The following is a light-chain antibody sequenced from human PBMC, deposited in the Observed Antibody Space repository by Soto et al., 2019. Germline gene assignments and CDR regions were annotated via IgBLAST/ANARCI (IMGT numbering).Light chain of an antibody. CDR3: CSYTTSNTRQIV. Sequence: QSVLTQPASVSWSPGQSITISCTGTSSDVGSYNYVSWYQQHPGKAPKFMIYDVSNRPSGVSNRFSGSKSGNTASLTISGLQAEDEADYYCCSYTTSNTRQIVFGT. J-gene: IGLJ1*01. CDR1: SSDVGSYNY. CDR2: DVS. V-gene: IGLV2-14*01.